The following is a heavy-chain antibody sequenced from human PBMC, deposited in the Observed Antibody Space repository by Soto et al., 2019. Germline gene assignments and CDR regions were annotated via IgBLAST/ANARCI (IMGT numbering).Heavy chain of an antibody. J-gene: IGHJ4*02. CDR2: INAGNGDT. D-gene: IGHD6-19*01. Sequence: QVQLVQSGSEVKKPGASVRVTCKASGYTFTYNAIHWVRQAPGQRLEWMGWINAGNGDTKYSQKFLGRVTITTDTSASTAYMELSSLRSEDTAVYFCARLPRIGVAVYDFWGQGTLVTVSS. V-gene: IGHV1-3*01. CDR1: GYTFTYNA. CDR3: ARLPRIGVAVYDF.